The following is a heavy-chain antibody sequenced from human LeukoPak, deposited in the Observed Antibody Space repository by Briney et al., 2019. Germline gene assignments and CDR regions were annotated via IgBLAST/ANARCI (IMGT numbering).Heavy chain of an antibody. V-gene: IGHV4-34*01. CDR3: ARTDYYDTSGYVAY. J-gene: IGHJ4*02. CDR1: GGSFSGYY. D-gene: IGHD3-22*01. Sequence: SETLSLTCAVYGGSFSGYYWSWIRQPPGKGLERIGEINHSGSTNYNPSLKSRVTISVDTSKNQFSLKLTSVTAADTAVYYCARTDYYDTSGYVAYWGQGTLVTVSS. CDR2: INHSGST.